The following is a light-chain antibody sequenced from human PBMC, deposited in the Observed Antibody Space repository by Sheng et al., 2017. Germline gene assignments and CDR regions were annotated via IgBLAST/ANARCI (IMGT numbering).Light chain of an antibody. CDR2: TAS. V-gene: IGKV1-39*01. Sequence: EIQMTQSPSSLSASVGDRVTITCRASQNINNYLNWYQQKAGEPPRLLIYTASTLQSGVPSRFSGSGSETDFTLTITSLQPEDFATYFCQQSHSTLITFGQGTRLEIK. CDR3: QQSHSTLIT. CDR1: QNINNY. J-gene: IGKJ5*01.